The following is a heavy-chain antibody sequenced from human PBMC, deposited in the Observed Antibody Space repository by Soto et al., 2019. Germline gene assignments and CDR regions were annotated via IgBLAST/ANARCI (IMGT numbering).Heavy chain of an antibody. CDR1: GGSIISYY. J-gene: IGHJ5*02. Sequence: SETLSLTCTVSGGSIISYYWSWIRQPPGKGLEWIGYIYYSGSTNYNPSLKSRVTISVDTSKNQFSLKLSSVTAADTAVYYCARDHRLDYGDYVWFDPWGQGTLVTVSS. CDR3: ARDHRLDYGDYVWFDP. D-gene: IGHD4-17*01. CDR2: IYYSGST. V-gene: IGHV4-59*01.